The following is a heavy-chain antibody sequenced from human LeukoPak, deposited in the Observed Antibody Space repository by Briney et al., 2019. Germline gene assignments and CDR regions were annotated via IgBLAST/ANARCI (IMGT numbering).Heavy chain of an antibody. V-gene: IGHV3-23*01. J-gene: IGHJ4*02. CDR3: ARRSGIAVAGAFDY. D-gene: IGHD6-19*01. CDR1: GFTFSSYG. Sequence: GGSLRLSCAASGFTFSSYGISWVRQAPGKGLEWVSFISGTGGSTYYADSVKGRFTISRDNSKNTIYLQMNSLRAEDTAVYYCARRSGIAVAGAFDYWGQGTLVTVSS. CDR2: ISGTGGST.